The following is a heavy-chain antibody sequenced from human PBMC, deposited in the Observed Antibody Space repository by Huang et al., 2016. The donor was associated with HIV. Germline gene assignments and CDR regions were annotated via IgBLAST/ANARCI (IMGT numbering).Heavy chain of an antibody. Sequence: QVQLLQSGAEVKKPGASVKISCKTSGYTFTNYDINWLRQANGQGLDGRGWMNSKNGNTGFSQKFQDRVSMTRTTSITSAYMELSDLRSDDTAVYYCARGVRLYKNKDVPPNTSWGYYHYYMDAWGKGTAVTVS. D-gene: IGHD3-3*01. CDR1: GYTFTNYD. V-gene: IGHV1-8*02. CDR2: MNSKNGNT. J-gene: IGHJ6*03. CDR3: ARGVRLYKNKDVPPNTSWGYYHYYMDA.